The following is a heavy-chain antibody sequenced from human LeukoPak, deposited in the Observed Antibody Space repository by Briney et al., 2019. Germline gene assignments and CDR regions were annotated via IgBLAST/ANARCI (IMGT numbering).Heavy chain of an antibody. Sequence: SETLSLTCAVYGGSFSSYYWSWIRQPPGKGLEWIGYIYYSGSTNYNPSLKSRVTISVDTSKNQFSLKLSSVTAADTAVYYCARDAYSGNYFDYWGQGTLVTVSS. J-gene: IGHJ4*02. D-gene: IGHD1-26*01. CDR3: ARDAYSGNYFDY. V-gene: IGHV4-59*01. CDR1: GGSFSSYY. CDR2: IYYSGST.